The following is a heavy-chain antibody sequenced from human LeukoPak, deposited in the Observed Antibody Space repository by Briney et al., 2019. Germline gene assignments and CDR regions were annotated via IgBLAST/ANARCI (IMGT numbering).Heavy chain of an antibody. Sequence: PSETLSLTCAVYGGSFSGYYWSWIRQPPGKGLEWIGEINHSGSTNYNPSLKSRVTISVDTSKNQFSLKLSSVTAADTAVYYCARADPNVVPASWFDPWGQGTLVTVSS. CDR1: GGSFSGYY. D-gene: IGHD2-2*01. CDR2: INHSGST. CDR3: ARADPNVVPASWFDP. V-gene: IGHV4-34*01. J-gene: IGHJ5*02.